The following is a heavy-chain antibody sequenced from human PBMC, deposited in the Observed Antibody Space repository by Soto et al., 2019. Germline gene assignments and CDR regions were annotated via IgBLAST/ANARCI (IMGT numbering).Heavy chain of an antibody. CDR3: AKSVRYYDSSAYYPLDY. CDR2: ISYDGSNK. J-gene: IGHJ4*02. Sequence: PGGSLRLSCAAAGFTFSGYGMHWVRQAPGKGLEWVAVISYDGSNKYYADSVKGRFTISRDNSGNTLYLQMNSLRVEDTAVYYCAKSVRYYDSSAYYPLDYWGQGTLVTVSS. CDR1: GFTFSGYG. V-gene: IGHV3-30*18. D-gene: IGHD3-22*01.